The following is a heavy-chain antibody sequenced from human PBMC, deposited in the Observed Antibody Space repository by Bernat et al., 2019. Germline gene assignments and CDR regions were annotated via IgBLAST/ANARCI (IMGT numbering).Heavy chain of an antibody. Sequence: QVQLVESGGGVVQPGRSLRLSCAASGFTFSSYGMHWVRQAPGKGLEWVAVISYDGSNKYYADSVKGRFTISRDNSKNTLYLQMNSLRAEDTAVYYCAKDPYGDYPNFFDYWGQGTLVTVSS. CDR2: ISYDGSNK. V-gene: IGHV3-30*18. D-gene: IGHD4-17*01. CDR1: GFTFSSYG. CDR3: AKDPYGDYPNFFDY. J-gene: IGHJ4*02.